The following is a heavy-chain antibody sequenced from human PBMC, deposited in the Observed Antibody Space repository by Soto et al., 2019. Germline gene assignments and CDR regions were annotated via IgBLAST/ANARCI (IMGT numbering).Heavy chain of an antibody. CDR2: ISSSSSYI. CDR1: GFTFSSYS. J-gene: IGHJ4*02. D-gene: IGHD2-8*01. Sequence: GGSLRLSCAASGFTFSSYSMNWVRQAPGKGLEWVSSISSSSSYIYYADSVKGRFTISRDNAKNSLYLQMNSLRAEDTAVYYCARGLLMVYAIIVYWGQGTLVTVSS. V-gene: IGHV3-21*01. CDR3: ARGLLMVYAIIVY.